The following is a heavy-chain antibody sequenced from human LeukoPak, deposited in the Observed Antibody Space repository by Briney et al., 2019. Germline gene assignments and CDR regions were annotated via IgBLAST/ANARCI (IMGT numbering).Heavy chain of an antibody. CDR2: ISSSSSTI. D-gene: IGHD2-2*01. Sequence: GGSLRLSCAASGFTFSSYSMNWVRQAPGKGLEWVSYISSSSSTIYYADSVKGRFTISRDNAKNSLYLQMNSLRAEDTAVYYCARVGYVVVPADTKASLYMDVSGKGTKVTVSS. CDR1: GFTFSSYS. CDR3: ARVGYVVVPADTKASLYMDV. J-gene: IGHJ6*03. V-gene: IGHV3-48*01.